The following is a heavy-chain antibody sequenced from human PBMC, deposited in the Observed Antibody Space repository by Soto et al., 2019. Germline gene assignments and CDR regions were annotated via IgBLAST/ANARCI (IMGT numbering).Heavy chain of an antibody. CDR1: GGSISSYY. CDR3: ARSYDFWSGYPPLYYYYGMDV. J-gene: IGHJ6*02. V-gene: IGHV4-59*01. CDR2: IYYSGST. D-gene: IGHD3-3*01. Sequence: SETLSLTCTVSGGSISSYYWSWIRQPPGKGLEWIGYIYYSGSTNYNPSLKSRVTIPVHTSKNQFSLKLSSVTAADTAVYYCARSYDFWSGYPPLYYYYGMDVWGQGTTVTVSS.